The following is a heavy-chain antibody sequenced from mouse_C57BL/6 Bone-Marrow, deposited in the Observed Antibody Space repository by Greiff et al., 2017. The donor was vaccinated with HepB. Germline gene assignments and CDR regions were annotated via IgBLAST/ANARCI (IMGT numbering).Heavy chain of an antibody. CDR1: GYAFSSYW. V-gene: IGHV1-80*01. J-gene: IGHJ2*01. Sequence: VQLQQSGAELVKPGASVKISCKASGYAFSSYWMNWVKQRPGKGLEWIGQIYPGDGDTNYNGKFKGKATLTADKSSSTAYMQLSSLTSEDSAVYFCARGVLRYYFDYWGQGTTLTVSS. CDR2: IYPGDGDT. CDR3: ARGVLRYYFDY. D-gene: IGHD1-1*01.